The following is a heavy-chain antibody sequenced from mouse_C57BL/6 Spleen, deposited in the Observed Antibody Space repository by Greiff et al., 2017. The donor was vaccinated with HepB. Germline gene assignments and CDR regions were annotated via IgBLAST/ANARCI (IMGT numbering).Heavy chain of an antibody. CDR3: ARQGLYGNYSGYFDY. Sequence: QVQLQQSGSELRSPGSSVKLSCKDFDSEVFPIAYMSWVRQKPGHGFEWIGGILPSIGRTIYGEKFEDKATLDADTLSNTAYLELNSLTSEDSAIYYCARQGLYGNYSGYFDYWGQGTTLTVSS. J-gene: IGHJ2*01. D-gene: IGHD2-1*01. CDR1: DSEVFPIAY. CDR2: ILPSIGRT. V-gene: IGHV15-2*01.